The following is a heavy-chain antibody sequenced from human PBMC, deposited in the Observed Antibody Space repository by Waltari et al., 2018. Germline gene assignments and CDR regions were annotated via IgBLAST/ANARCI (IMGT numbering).Heavy chain of an antibody. Sequence: QVQLQESGPGLVKSSETLSLTCTVSGASIRSYFWSWIRQSPGKGLEWIGYMYHSGSTNYSPSLKSRVTISVDTSKNQFFLKLSSVTAADTAVYYCAKGLVVTTMNFYYYMDVWGKGTPVTVSS. CDR1: GASIRSYF. CDR3: AKGLVVTTMNFYYYMDV. D-gene: IGHD2-21*02. CDR2: MYHSGST. J-gene: IGHJ6*03. V-gene: IGHV4-59*01.